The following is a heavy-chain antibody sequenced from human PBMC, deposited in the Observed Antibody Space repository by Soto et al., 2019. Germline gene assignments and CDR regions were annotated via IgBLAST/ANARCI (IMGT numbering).Heavy chain of an antibody. V-gene: IGHV6-1*01. CDR1: GDSVSSNSAA. Sequence: PSQTIPLTCAISGDSVSSNSAAWNWIRQSPSRGLEWLGRTYYRSKWYNDYAGSVKSRITINPDTSENQFSLQLNAVTPEDTAVYYCARDIAATIPAYYYYGMDVWGTGTTVTVSS. CDR2: TYYRSKWYN. CDR3: ARDIAATIPAYYYYGMDV. D-gene: IGHD5-12*01. J-gene: IGHJ6*04.